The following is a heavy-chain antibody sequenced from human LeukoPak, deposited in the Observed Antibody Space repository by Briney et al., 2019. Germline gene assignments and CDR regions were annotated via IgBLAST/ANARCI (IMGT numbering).Heavy chain of an antibody. CDR1: GYTFTSYY. Sequence: GASVKVSCKASGYTFTSYYMHWVRQAPGQGLEWMGRINPNSGGTNYAQKFQGRVTMTRDTSISTAYMELSRLRSDDTAVYYCARALSSSWHDDAFDIWGQGTMVTVSS. D-gene: IGHD6-13*01. CDR3: ARALSSSWHDDAFDI. CDR2: INPNSGGT. V-gene: IGHV1-2*06. J-gene: IGHJ3*02.